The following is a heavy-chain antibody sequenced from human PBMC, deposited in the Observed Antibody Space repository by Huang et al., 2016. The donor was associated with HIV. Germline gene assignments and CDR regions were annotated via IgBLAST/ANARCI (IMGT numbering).Heavy chain of an antibody. V-gene: IGHV1-46*03. D-gene: IGHD6-13*01. CDR1: GFSILIYY. CDR3: AREGITPSGTEVSGFDF. J-gene: IGHJ5*01. Sequence: QVQLVQSGAEVKKPGASVTISCKASGFSILIYYIHWVRQAPGQGLEWMGRVNPRGGGADYAQKCKGRVTMTRDTSTRTLYMELSRLRSEDTAVYYCAREGITPSGTEVSGFDFWGQGTPVSVSS. CDR2: VNPRGGGA.